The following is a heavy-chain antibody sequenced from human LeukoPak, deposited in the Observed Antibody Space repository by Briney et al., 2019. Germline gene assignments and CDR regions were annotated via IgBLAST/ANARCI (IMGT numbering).Heavy chain of an antibody. CDR2: ISGSGDST. D-gene: IGHD6-13*01. CDR1: GYTFTSYA. Sequence: SCKASGYTFTSYAMSWVRQAPGKGLEWVSGISGSGDSTYYADSVKGRFTISRDNSKNTLYLQMDSLRAEDTAVYYCAKVGSSWSLLGSWGQGTLVTVSS. J-gene: IGHJ5*01. V-gene: IGHV3-23*01. CDR3: AKVGSSWSLLGS.